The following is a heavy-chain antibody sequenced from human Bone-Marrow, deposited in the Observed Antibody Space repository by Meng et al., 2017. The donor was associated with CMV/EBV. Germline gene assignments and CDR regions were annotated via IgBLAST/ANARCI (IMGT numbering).Heavy chain of an antibody. CDR2: ISSSSSYI. J-gene: IGHJ6*02. D-gene: IGHD4-17*01. Sequence: GGSLRLSCAASGFTFSSYSMNWVRQAPGKGLEWVSSISSSSSYIYYADSVKGRFTISRDNAKNSLYLQMNSLRAEDTAVYYCARDLSRADYGDEYYYYYGMDVWGQGTTVTVSS. CDR1: GFTFSSYS. V-gene: IGHV3-21*04. CDR3: ARDLSRADYGDEYYYYYGMDV.